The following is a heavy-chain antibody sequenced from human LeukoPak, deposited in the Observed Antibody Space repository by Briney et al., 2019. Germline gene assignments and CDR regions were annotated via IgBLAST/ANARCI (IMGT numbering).Heavy chain of an antibody. CDR3: AVDYILIAVDMEDAFDI. CDR2: IRNDGIDK. D-gene: IGHD6-19*01. J-gene: IGHJ3*02. V-gene: IGHV3-30*02. Sequence: GGSLRLSCAASGFTFSSYGMHWVRQAPGKGLEWVAFIRNDGIDKYHADSVKGRFTISRDNAKNSLYLQMNSLRAEDTAVYYCAVDYILIAVDMEDAFDIWGQGTMVTVSS. CDR1: GFTFSSYG.